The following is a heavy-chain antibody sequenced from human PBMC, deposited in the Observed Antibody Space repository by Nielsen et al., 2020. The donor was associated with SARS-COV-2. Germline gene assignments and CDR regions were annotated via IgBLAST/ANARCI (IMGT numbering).Heavy chain of an antibody. D-gene: IGHD4-17*01. CDR3: AKDPGDDDYGDYGVGGYYFDY. CDR1: GGSISSSNW. V-gene: IGHV4-4*02. J-gene: IGHJ4*02. Sequence: SETLSLTCAVSGGSISSSNWWSWVRQPPGKGLEWIGEIYHSGSTNYNPSLKSRVTISVDKSKNQFSLKLSSVTAADTAVYYCAKDPGDDDYGDYGVGGYYFDYWGQGTLVTVSS. CDR2: IYHSGST.